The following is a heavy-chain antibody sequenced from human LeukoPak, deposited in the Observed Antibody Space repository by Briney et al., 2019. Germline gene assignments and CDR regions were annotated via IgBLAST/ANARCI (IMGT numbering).Heavy chain of an antibody. CDR2: IDTTTSVV. CDR3: ARDTLNGPFVISLDF. V-gene: IGHV3-48*04. Sequence: SGGSLRLSCAASGFTFGDYSMSWVRQAPGKGLEWISYIDTTTSVVYYGDSVRGRFTMSRDNAKNFLFLQMNGLRAEDTAVYYCARDTLNGPFVISLDFWGQGALVTVSS. CDR1: GFTFGDYS. J-gene: IGHJ4*02. D-gene: IGHD3-9*01.